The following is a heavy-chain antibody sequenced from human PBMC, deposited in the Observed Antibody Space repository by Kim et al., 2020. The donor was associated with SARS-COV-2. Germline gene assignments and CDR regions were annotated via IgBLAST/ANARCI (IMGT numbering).Heavy chain of an antibody. CDR1: GFTFSSYG. CDR3: AKDTVAVAGTYYYYYGMDL. Sequence: GGSLRLSCAASGFTFSSYGMHWVRQAPGKGLEWVAVISYDGSNKYYADSVKGRFTISRDNSKNTLYLQMNSLRAEDTAVYYCAKDTVAVAGTYYYYYGMDLWGQGTSVTVSS. CDR2: ISYDGSNK. D-gene: IGHD6-19*01. J-gene: IGHJ6*02. V-gene: IGHV3-30*18.